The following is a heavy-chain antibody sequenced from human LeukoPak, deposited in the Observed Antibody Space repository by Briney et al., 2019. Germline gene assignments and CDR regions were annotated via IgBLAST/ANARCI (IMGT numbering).Heavy chain of an antibody. Sequence: GESLKISCKGSGYTFTTYWIGWVRQMPGKGLEWMGIIYPGDSDTRYSPSFQGQVTISADKSISTAYPQWSSLKASDTAMYYCARARYCSGGSCYAEHWGQGTLVTVSS. J-gene: IGHJ4*02. CDR3: ARARYCSGGSCYAEH. D-gene: IGHD2-15*01. CDR2: IYPGDSDT. V-gene: IGHV5-51*01. CDR1: GYTFTTYW.